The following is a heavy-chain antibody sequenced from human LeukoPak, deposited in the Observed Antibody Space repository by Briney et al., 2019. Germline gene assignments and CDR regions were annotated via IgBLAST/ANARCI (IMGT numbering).Heavy chain of an antibody. CDR2: ISDNGGNT. Sequence: GGSLRLSCAASGFTFSIYGMGWVRQAPGKGLEWVSSISDNGGNTYYADSAKGRFTISRDNSKNTLYLQMNSLRAEDTAVYYCATSIGARDGYNLRYWGQGTLVTVSS. J-gene: IGHJ4*02. D-gene: IGHD5-24*01. CDR1: GFTFSIYG. CDR3: ATSIGARDGYNLRY. V-gene: IGHV3-23*01.